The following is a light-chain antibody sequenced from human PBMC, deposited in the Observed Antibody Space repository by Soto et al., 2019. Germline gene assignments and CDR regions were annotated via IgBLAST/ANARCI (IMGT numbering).Light chain of an antibody. CDR3: QQYDDYPLT. Sequence: DIQMTQSPSTLSASVGDRVTITCRASQSVRSWLAWYQQKPGKAPKFLIYDASTLESGVPSRFSGSGSGTEVTLTISSLQPDDFATYYCQQYDDYPLTFGGGTKVEI. CDR2: DAS. CDR1: QSVRSW. V-gene: IGKV1-5*01. J-gene: IGKJ4*01.